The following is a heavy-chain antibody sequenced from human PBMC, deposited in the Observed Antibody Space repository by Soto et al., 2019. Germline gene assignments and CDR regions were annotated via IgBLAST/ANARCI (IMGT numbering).Heavy chain of an antibody. CDR2: INHSGST. Sequence: SETLSLTCAVYGGSFSGYYWSWIRQPPGKGLEWIGEINHSGSTNYNPSLKSRVTISVDTSKNQFSLKLSSVTAADTAVYYCARKGRQGIAVAGTVSRWFDPWGQGTLVTVSS. CDR1: GGSFSGYY. J-gene: IGHJ5*02. CDR3: ARKGRQGIAVAGTVSRWFDP. V-gene: IGHV4-34*01. D-gene: IGHD6-19*01.